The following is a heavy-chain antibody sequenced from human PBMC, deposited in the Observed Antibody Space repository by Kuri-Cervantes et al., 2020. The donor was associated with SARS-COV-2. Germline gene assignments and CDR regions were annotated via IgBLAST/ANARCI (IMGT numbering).Heavy chain of an antibody. CDR1: GLNFNNYG. Sequence: GGSLTLSCAASGLNFNNYGMNWVRQAPGKGLEWVAAISYDGSLTYYADSVKGRFTISKDNSKATLYLQMNSLKIEDTAVYSCAKGRILRLTMVTASSNFDSWGRGTLVTVSS. J-gene: IGHJ4*02. D-gene: IGHD4-17*01. CDR3: AKGRILRLTMVTASSNFDS. CDR2: ISYDGSLT. V-gene: IGHV3-30*18.